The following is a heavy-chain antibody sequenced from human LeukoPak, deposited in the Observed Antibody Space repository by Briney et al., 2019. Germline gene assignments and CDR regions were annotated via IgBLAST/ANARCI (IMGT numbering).Heavy chain of an antibody. J-gene: IGHJ5*02. V-gene: IGHV4-34*01. D-gene: IGHD3-10*01. CDR2: INHSGST. CDR1: GGSFSGYY. Sequence: SETLSLTCAVYGGSFSGYYWSWIRQPPGKGLEWIGEINHSGSTNYNPSLKSRVTISVDTSKNQFSLKLSSVAAADTAVYYCARGYHGSGSYGSSYNWFDPWGQGTLVTVSS. CDR3: ARGYHGSGSYGSSYNWFDP.